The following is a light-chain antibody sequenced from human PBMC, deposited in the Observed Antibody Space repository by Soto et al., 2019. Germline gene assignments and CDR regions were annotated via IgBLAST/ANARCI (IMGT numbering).Light chain of an antibody. J-gene: IGKJ1*01. V-gene: IGKV1-39*01. CDR2: GAS. CDR3: QQTYNLPRT. CDR1: LTIGHS. Sequence: DIQMTQSPSSLSASVGDRVTITCRASLTIGHSLSWFQQKAGKPPTLLIYGASALQRGVPARFGGSGSGTEFTLTINKMQREDLATYYCQQTYNLPRTFGQGTKV.